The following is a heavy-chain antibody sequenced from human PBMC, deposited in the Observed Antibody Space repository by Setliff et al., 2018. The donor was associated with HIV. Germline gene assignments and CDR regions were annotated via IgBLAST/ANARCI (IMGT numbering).Heavy chain of an antibody. Sequence: SETLSLTCTISGASINSGRYYWGWIRQPPGKGLEWIGNVFHTGFAHYNPSFRSRVTMSVDTSKNQFSLKVTSVTAADTAVYYCARQPVPGGVVVPGDDWVDPWGQGTLVTVSS. CDR1: GASINSGRYY. J-gene: IGHJ5*02. CDR2: VFHTGFA. CDR3: ARQPVPGGVVVPGDDWVDP. D-gene: IGHD2-2*01. V-gene: IGHV4-39*01.